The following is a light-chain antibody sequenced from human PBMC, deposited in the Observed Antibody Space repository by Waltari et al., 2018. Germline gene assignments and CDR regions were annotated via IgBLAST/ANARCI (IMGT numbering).Light chain of an antibody. CDR2: KAS. CDR3: QQYNSFPWT. J-gene: IGKJ1*01. V-gene: IGKV1-5*03. CDR1: QSISSW. Sequence: DIQMTQSPSTLSASVGERFTITCRASQSISSWLAWYQQKPGKAPKLLIYKASSLESGVPSRFSGSGSGTVFTLTISSLQPDDFATYYCQQYNSFPWTFGQGTKVEIK.